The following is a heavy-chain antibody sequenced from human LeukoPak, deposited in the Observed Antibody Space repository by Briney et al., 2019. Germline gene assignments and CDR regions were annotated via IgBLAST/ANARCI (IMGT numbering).Heavy chain of an antibody. CDR2: INAYNGNT. J-gene: IGHJ3*02. CDR3: ASGYSYGTSHAFDI. CDR1: GYTFTSYG. D-gene: IGHD5-18*01. Sequence: ASVKVSCKASGYTFTSYGISWVRQAPGQGLEWMGWINAYNGNTNYAQKLQGRVTMTTDTSTSTAYMELRSLRSDDTAVYYCASGYSYGTSHAFDIWGQGTMVTVSS. V-gene: IGHV1-18*01.